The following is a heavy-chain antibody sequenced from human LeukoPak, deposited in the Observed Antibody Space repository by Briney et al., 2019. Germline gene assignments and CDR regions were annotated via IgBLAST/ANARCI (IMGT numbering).Heavy chain of an antibody. Sequence: SETLSLTCTVSGGSISSYYWSWIRQPPGKGLEWIGYIYYSGSTNYNPSLKSRVTISVDTSKNQFSLKLSSVTAADTAVYYCARGRSDTGYSSSWYPPVAFDIWGQGTLVTVSS. J-gene: IGHJ1*01. D-gene: IGHD6-13*01. CDR2: IYYSGST. V-gene: IGHV4-59*08. CDR1: GGSISSYY. CDR3: ARGRSDTGYSSSWYPPVAFDI.